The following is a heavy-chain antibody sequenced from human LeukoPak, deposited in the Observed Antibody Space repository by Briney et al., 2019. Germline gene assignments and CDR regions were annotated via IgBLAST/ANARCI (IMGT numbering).Heavy chain of an antibody. V-gene: IGHV1-18*01. CDR2: ISAYNGNT. Sequence: ASVKVSCKASGYTFTSYGISWVRQAPGQGLEWMGWISAYNGNTNYAQKLQGRVTMTPDTSTSTAYMELRSLRSDDTAVYYCARDHYCSGGSCYWGSYWYFDLWGRGTLVTVSS. CDR3: ARDHYCSGGSCYWGSYWYFDL. J-gene: IGHJ2*01. CDR1: GYTFTSYG. D-gene: IGHD2-15*01.